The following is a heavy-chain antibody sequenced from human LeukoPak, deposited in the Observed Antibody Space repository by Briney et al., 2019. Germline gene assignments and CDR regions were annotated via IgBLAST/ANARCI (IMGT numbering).Heavy chain of an antibody. Sequence: KPSETLSLTCTVSGGSISSYYWSWIRQPPGKGLEWIGYIYTSGSTNYNPSLKSRVTISVDTSKNQFSLKLSSVTAADTAVYYCASYSDTWPNYYFDYWGQGTLVTVSS. CDR3: ASYSDTWPNYYFDY. D-gene: IGHD6-13*01. V-gene: IGHV4-4*09. J-gene: IGHJ4*02. CDR2: IYTSGST. CDR1: GGSISSYY.